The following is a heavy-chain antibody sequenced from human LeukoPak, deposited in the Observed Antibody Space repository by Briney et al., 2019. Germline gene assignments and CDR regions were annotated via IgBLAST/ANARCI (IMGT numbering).Heavy chain of an antibody. Sequence: GGSLRLSCAASGFTFSNHDMTWIRQAPGKGLEWVSVINYSGVSTNYADSVKGRFTISRDNSKNTVYLQMNSLRVEDTAVYYCAKDQNWEGGYWGQGTLVTVSP. D-gene: IGHD7-27*01. CDR1: GFTFSNHD. CDR2: INYSGVST. V-gene: IGHV3-23*01. J-gene: IGHJ4*02. CDR3: AKDQNWEGGY.